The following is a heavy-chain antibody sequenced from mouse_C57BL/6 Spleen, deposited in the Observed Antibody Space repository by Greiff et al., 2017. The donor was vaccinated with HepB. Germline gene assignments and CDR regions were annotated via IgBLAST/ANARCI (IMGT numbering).Heavy chain of an antibody. D-gene: IGHD1-1*01. CDR3: ARGGITVGSLDY. CDR2: IYPGDGDT. Sequence: VQLQQSGAELVKPGASVKISCKASGYAFSSYWMNWVKQRPGKGLEWIGQIYPGDGDTNYNGKFKGKATLTADKSSSTAYMQLSSLTSEDSAVYFCARGGITVGSLDYWGQGTTLTVSS. CDR1: GYAFSSYW. J-gene: IGHJ2*01. V-gene: IGHV1-80*01.